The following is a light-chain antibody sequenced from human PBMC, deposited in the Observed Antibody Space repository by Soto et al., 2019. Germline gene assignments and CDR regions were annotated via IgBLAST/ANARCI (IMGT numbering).Light chain of an antibody. V-gene: IGKV1-5*03. CDR2: KAS. J-gene: IGKJ1*01. CDR1: QSISSW. Sequence: DIPMTHSPSTLSASVGDRVTITCRASQSISSWLTWYQQKAGQAPKLLIYKASIVESGVPSRFSGSGSGTEFTLTISSLQPDDSATYYCQQYSYFATFGQGTRVEVK. CDR3: QQYSYFAT.